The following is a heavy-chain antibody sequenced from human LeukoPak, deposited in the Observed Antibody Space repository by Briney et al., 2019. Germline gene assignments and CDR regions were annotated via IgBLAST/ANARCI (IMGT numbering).Heavy chain of an antibody. CDR3: ARARDGHINNWFDP. CDR2: IYYSGRT. Sequence: SETLSLTCTVSGGSINSYYWSWIRQPPGKGVVWIGYIYYSGRTNYNPSPKSRVTISVDTSKNPFSLKMSSVTAADTAVYYCARARDGHINNWFDPWGQGTLVTVSP. CDR1: GGSINSYY. J-gene: IGHJ5*02. D-gene: IGHD5-24*01. V-gene: IGHV4-59*01.